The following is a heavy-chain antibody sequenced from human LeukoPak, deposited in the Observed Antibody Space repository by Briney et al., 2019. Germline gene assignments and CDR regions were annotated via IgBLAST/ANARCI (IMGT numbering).Heavy chain of an antibody. J-gene: IGHJ4*02. D-gene: IGHD3-3*01. Sequence: GGSLRLSCAASGFTFSDYGIHWVRQAPGKGLECGAVIWYDGTNKYYGDSVKGRFTISRDNSKNTLYLQMNSLRVEDTAFYYCARGNFWSGYYLDYWGQGTLVTVSS. CDR3: ARGNFWSGYYLDY. CDR2: IWYDGTNK. CDR1: GFTFSDYG. V-gene: IGHV3-33*01.